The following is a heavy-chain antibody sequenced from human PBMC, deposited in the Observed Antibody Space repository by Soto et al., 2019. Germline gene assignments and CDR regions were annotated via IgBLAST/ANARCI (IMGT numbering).Heavy chain of an antibody. CDR1: GGSISSGGYS. CDR3: ARVPGL. J-gene: IGHJ2*01. Sequence: QLQLQESGSGLVKPSQTLSLTCAVSGGSISSGGYSWSWIRQPPGKDLEWIGYIYHSGSTYYNPALXSXXTISVDRSKNQFPLKLRSVTAADTAVYYCARVPGLWGRGTLVTVSS. CDR2: IYHSGST. V-gene: IGHV4-30-2*01.